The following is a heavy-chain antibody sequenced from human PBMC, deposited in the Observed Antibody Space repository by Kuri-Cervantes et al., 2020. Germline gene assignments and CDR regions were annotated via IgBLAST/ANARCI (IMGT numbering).Heavy chain of an antibody. D-gene: IGHD4-17*01. CDR1: GGTFSSYA. CDR2: IIPIFGTA. Sequence: SVKVSCKASGGTFSSYAISWVRQAPGQGLEWMGGIIPIFGTANYAQKFQGRVTITADKSTSTAYMELSSLRSDDTAVYYCARDRADYEPDFHYWGQGTLVTVSS. V-gene: IGHV1-69*06. CDR3: ARDRADYEPDFHY. J-gene: IGHJ4*02.